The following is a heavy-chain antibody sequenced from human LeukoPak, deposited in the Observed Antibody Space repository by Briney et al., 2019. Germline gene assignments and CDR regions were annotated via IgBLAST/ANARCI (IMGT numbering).Heavy chain of an antibody. CDR3: AKDAGYGSGSEYYFDY. Sequence: HPGGSLRLSCAASGFTFDDYTMHWVRQAPGKGLEWVSLISWDGGSTYYADSVKGRFTISRDNSKNSLYLQMNSLRTEDTALYYCAKDAGYGSGSEYYFDYWGQGTLDTVSS. V-gene: IGHV3-43*01. CDR2: ISWDGGST. CDR1: GFTFDDYT. D-gene: IGHD3-10*01. J-gene: IGHJ4*02.